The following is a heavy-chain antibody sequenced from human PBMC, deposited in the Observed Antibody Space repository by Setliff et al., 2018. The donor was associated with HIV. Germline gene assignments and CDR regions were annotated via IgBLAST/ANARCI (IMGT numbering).Heavy chain of an antibody. CDR2: IYHSGST. Sequence: SETLSLSCDVSGGFIIINNYYWAWIRQPPGAGLEWIGSIYHSGSTNYNPSLKSRVTISVDASKNQFSLKLSSVTAADTAVYYCARDLRFDPWGQGTLVTVSS. V-gene: IGHV4-39*07. J-gene: IGHJ5*02. CDR3: ARDLRFDP. CDR1: GGFIIINNYY.